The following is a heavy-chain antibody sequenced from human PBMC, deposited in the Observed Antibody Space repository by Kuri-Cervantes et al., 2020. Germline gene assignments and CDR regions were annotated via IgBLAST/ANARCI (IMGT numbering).Heavy chain of an antibody. CDR2: ISAYNGNT. D-gene: IGHD2-15*01. Sequence: ASVKVSCKASGYTFTSYAMHWVRQAPGQRLEWMGWISAYNGNTNYAQKLQGRVTMTTDTSTSTAYMELRSLRSDDTAVYYCARDLAWVVVAAVWAVDAFDIWGQGTVVTVSS. V-gene: IGHV1-18*01. CDR1: GYTFTSYA. CDR3: ARDLAWVVVAAVWAVDAFDI. J-gene: IGHJ3*02.